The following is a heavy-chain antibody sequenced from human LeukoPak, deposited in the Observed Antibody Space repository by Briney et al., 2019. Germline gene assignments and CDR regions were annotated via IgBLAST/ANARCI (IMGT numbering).Heavy chain of an antibody. D-gene: IGHD5-24*01. Sequence: GASVKVSCKASGYTFTSYYMHWVRQAPGQGLEWMGIINPSGGSTSYAQKFQGRVTMTRDTSTSTVYMELSSLRSEDTAVYYCARDSEDEMATSCDYWGQGNPGHRLL. CDR1: GYTFTSYY. CDR2: INPSGGST. J-gene: IGHJ4*02. CDR3: ARDSEDEMATSCDY. V-gene: IGHV1-46*01.